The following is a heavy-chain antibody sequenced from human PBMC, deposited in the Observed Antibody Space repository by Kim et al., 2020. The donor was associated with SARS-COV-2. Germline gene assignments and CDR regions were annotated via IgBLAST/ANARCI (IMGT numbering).Heavy chain of an antibody. CDR2: IRSKAYGGTT. J-gene: IGHJ4*02. V-gene: IGHV3-49*03. Sequence: GGSLRLSCTASGFTFGDYAMSWFRQAPGKGLEWVGFIRSKAYGGTTEYAASVKGRFTISRDDSKSIAYLQMNSLKTEDTAVYYCTETYYYGSGSYSNDYWGQGTLVTVSS. CDR1: GFTFGDYA. CDR3: TETYYYGSGSYSNDY. D-gene: IGHD3-10*01.